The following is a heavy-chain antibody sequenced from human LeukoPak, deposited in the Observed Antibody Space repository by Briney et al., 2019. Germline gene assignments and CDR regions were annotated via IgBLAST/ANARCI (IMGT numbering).Heavy chain of an antibody. D-gene: IGHD6-19*01. CDR2: FYHSGST. Sequence: SETLSLTCAVSGYSISSGYYWGWIRQPPGKGLEWIGSFYHSGSTYYNPSLKSRVTISVDTSKNQFSLKLSSVTAADTAVYYCARDNSPWLARDWGQGTLVTVSS. J-gene: IGHJ4*02. CDR1: GYSISSGYY. V-gene: IGHV4-38-2*02. CDR3: ARDNSPWLARD.